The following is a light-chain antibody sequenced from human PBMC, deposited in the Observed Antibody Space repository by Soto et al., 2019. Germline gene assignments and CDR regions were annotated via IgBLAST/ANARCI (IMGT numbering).Light chain of an antibody. J-gene: IGLJ1*01. CDR1: SSDIGAYDL. CDR3: SSFTTSSPYV. V-gene: IGLV2-14*01. Sequence: QSALTQPASVSGSPGQSITISCSGTSSDIGAYDLVSWYQQHPGRAPKLIIYEVSHRPSGVSNRFSGSKSGNTASLTISGLQAEDEADYYCSSFTTSSPYVFGTGTKVTVL. CDR2: EVS.